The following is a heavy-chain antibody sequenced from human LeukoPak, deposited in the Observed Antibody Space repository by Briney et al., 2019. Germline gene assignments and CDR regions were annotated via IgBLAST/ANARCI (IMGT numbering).Heavy chain of an antibody. Sequence: SETLSLTCTVSGGSISSSSYYWGWIRQPPGKGLEWIGEINHSGSTNYNPSLKSRVTILVDTSKNQFSLKLSSVTAADTAVYYCARRWSFDYWGQGTLVTVSS. V-gene: IGHV4-39*07. CDR2: INHSGST. CDR1: GGSISSSSYY. D-gene: IGHD4-23*01. J-gene: IGHJ4*02. CDR3: ARRWSFDY.